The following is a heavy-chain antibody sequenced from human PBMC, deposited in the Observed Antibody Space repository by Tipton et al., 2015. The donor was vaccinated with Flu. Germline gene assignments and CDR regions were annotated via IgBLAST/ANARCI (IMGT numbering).Heavy chain of an antibody. J-gene: IGHJ3*02. CDR2: IYSTGST. Sequence: TLSLTCTVSGDSLNSYYWNWIRQPAGKGLEWIGRIYSTGSTSYNHSLKNRVTISVDTSKNQFSLKLTSVTAADTAVYYCARDSNWTYLINIWGQGKMVIVSS. V-gene: IGHV4-4*07. CDR3: ARDSNWTYLINI. D-gene: IGHD1-7*01. CDR1: GDSLNSYY.